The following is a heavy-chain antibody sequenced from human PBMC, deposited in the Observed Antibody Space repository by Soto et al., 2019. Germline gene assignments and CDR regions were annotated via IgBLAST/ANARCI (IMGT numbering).Heavy chain of an antibody. Sequence: QVQLVQSGAEVKKPGASVKVSCKASGYTFTAYYLHWVRQAPGHGLEWMGWINPRSGDTKYAQRFQGRVTMTRDTSTSTAYVDLGSLKSDDTAVYYCETEVDRRMVGDEYWGQGTLVTVSS. CDR1: GYTFTAYY. J-gene: IGHJ4*02. V-gene: IGHV1-2*02. CDR2: INPRSGDT. CDR3: ETEVDRRMVGDEY. D-gene: IGHD5-18*01.